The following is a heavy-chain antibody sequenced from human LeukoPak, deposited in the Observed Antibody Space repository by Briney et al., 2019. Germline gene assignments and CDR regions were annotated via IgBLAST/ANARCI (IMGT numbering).Heavy chain of an antibody. CDR1: GGSISSGSYY. CDR2: IYTSGST. CDR3: ARERAYYYGSGSYYTYNWFDP. D-gene: IGHD3-10*01. J-gene: IGHJ5*02. Sequence: SETLSLTCTVSGGSISSGSYYWSWIRQPAGKGLEWIGRIYTSGSTNYNPSLKSRVTISVDMSKNQFSLKLSSVTAADTAVYYCARERAYYYGSGSYYTYNWFDPWGQGTLVTVSS. V-gene: IGHV4-61*02.